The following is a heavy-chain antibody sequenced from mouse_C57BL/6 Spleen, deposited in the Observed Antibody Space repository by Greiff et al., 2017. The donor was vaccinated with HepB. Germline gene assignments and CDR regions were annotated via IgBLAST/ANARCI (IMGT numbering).Heavy chain of an antibody. J-gene: IGHJ2*01. CDR1: GYTFTSYW. Sequence: VQLQQSGAELVKPGASVKLSCKASGYTFTSYWMHWVKQRPGQGLEWIGMIHPNSGSTNYNEKFKSKATLTVDKSSSTAYMQLSSLTSEDSAVYYCARRLRTDYFDYWGQGTTLTVSS. D-gene: IGHD2-4*01. V-gene: IGHV1-64*01. CDR3: ARRLRTDYFDY. CDR2: IHPNSGST.